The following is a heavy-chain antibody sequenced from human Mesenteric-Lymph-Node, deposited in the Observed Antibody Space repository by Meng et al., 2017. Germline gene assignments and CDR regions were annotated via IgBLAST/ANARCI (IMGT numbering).Heavy chain of an antibody. Sequence: GESLKISCAASGFTFSSYAMSWVRQAPGKGLEWVSAISGSGGSTYYADSVKGRFTISRDNSKNTLYLQMNSLRAEDTAVYYCAKVNHNWAPYYFDYWGQGTLVTVSS. J-gene: IGHJ4*02. D-gene: IGHD1-1*01. CDR1: GFTFSSYA. V-gene: IGHV3-23*01. CDR2: ISGSGGST. CDR3: AKVNHNWAPYYFDY.